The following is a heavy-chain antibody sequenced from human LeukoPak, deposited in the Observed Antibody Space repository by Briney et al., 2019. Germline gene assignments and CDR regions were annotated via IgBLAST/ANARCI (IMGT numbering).Heavy chain of an antibody. CDR1: GFTFSSYA. CDR3: AKDLRFSDILTGYWCYFDY. J-gene: IGHJ4*02. D-gene: IGHD3-9*01. Sequence: GGSLRLSCAASGFTFSSYAMSWVRQAPGKGLEWVSAISGSGGSTYYADSVKGRFTISRDNSKNTLYLQMNSLRAEDTAVYYCAKDLRFSDILTGYWCYFDYWGQGTLVTVSS. CDR2: ISGSGGST. V-gene: IGHV3-23*01.